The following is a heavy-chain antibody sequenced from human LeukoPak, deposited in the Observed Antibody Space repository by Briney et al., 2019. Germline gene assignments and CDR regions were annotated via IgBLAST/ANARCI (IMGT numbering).Heavy chain of an antibody. V-gene: IGHV4-61*02. CDR2: IYTSGST. Sequence: SETLSLTCAVSGGSISSGSYYWSWIRQPAGKGLEWIGRIYTSGSTNYNPSLKSRVTISVDTSKNQFSLKLSSVTAADTAVYYCARESPYYYDSSGYQFDYWGQGTLVTVSS. CDR1: GGSISSGSYY. CDR3: ARESPYYYDSSGYQFDY. D-gene: IGHD3-22*01. J-gene: IGHJ4*02.